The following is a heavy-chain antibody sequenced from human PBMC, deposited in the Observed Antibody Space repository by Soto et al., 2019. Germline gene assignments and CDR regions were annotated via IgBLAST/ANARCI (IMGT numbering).Heavy chain of an antibody. CDR3: ARLFYDSSGNNFDY. V-gene: IGHV4-59*08. Sequence: SETLSLTCTVSGVSISSYYWSWIRQPPGKGLEWIGYIYYSGSTNYNPSLKSRVTISVDTSKNQFSLKLSSVTAADTAVYYCARLFYDSSGNNFDYWGQGTLVTVSS. J-gene: IGHJ4*02. CDR1: GVSISSYY. D-gene: IGHD3-22*01. CDR2: IYYSGST.